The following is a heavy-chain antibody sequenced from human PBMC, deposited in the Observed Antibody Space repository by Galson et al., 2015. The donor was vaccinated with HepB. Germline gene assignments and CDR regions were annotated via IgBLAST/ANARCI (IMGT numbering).Heavy chain of an antibody. CDR1: GFTFSSYW. Sequence: SLRLSCAASGFTFSSYWMSWVRQAPGKGLEWVANIKQDGSEKYYVDSVKGRFTISRDNAKNSLYLQMNSLRAEDTAVYYCEASTYSSGYHHFDYWGQGTLVTVSS. CDR2: IKQDGSEK. CDR3: EASTYSSGYHHFDY. V-gene: IGHV3-7*03. J-gene: IGHJ4*02. D-gene: IGHD3-22*01.